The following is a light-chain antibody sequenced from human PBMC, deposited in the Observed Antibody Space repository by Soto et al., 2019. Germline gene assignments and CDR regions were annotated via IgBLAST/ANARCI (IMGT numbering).Light chain of an antibody. CDR2: RAS. V-gene: IGKV1-5*03. Sequence: DIQMTQSPSTLSAPVGDRVTITCRASQSVSSWLAWFQQKPGKAPKLLIYRASSLETGVPSRFSGSGSGTEFTLTISSLQPDDFAAYYCQQYKSYPWTFGQGTKVEIK. CDR3: QQYKSYPWT. CDR1: QSVSSW. J-gene: IGKJ1*01.